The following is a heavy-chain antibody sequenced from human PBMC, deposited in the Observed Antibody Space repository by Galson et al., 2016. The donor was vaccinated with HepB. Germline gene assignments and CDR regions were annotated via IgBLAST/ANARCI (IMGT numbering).Heavy chain of an antibody. CDR1: GYTFTGYY. CDR3: ARRRHWEYAFDN. J-gene: IGHJ3*02. V-gene: IGHV1-2*02. Sequence: SVKVSCKASGYTFTGYYIHWVRQAPGQGLEWMGWINPNKGDTNYAQKSQGRVTMTLDTSIATVYMELSRLRSDDTAVYYCARRRHWEYAFDNWGQGTLVTVSS. D-gene: IGHD1-26*01. CDR2: INPNKGDT.